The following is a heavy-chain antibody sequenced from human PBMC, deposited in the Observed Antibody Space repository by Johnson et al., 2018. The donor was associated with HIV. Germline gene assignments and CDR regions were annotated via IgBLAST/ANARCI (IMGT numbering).Heavy chain of an antibody. CDR3: AKTSRGSSLFDAFDI. Sequence: QVQLVESGGGVVKPGGSLRLSCAASGFTFSTYGIHWVRQSPGKGLEWVAFIRYDGSNKYYADSVKGRFTISRDNSKNTLYLQMNSLRAEDTAVYYCAKTSRGSSLFDAFDIWGQGTMVTVSS. CDR2: IRYDGSNK. CDR1: GFTFSTYG. V-gene: IGHV3-30*02. J-gene: IGHJ3*02. D-gene: IGHD6-13*01.